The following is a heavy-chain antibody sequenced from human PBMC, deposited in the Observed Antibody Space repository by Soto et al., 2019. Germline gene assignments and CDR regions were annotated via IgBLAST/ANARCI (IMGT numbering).Heavy chain of an antibody. Sequence: EVLLVESGGGLVQPGGSLRLSCAASGFNFNFFWMHWVRQAPGKGLVWVSRINGDGRITNYADSEKGRFTISRDNAKNALFQQMDSLRVEETAVYYCFRDSPTNLEDADTVASWFDPWGQGTLVTVSS. J-gene: IGHJ5*02. V-gene: IGHV3-74*01. CDR2: INGDGRIT. CDR3: FRDSPTNLEDADTVASWFDP. D-gene: IGHD2-15*01. CDR1: GFNFNFFW.